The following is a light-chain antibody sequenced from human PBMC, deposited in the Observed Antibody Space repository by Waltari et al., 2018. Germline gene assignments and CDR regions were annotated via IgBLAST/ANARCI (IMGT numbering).Light chain of an antibody. J-gene: IGLJ3*02. CDR1: ILGNKS. CDR2: QDT. V-gene: IGLV3-1*01. Sequence: SYELTQPPSVSVSPGQPASITCSGPILGNKSASWYQQKPGQSPLLAIYQDTKRPSEIPERFSGSKSANAATLTITGTQAMDEADYYCQALGTGAWVFGGGTKLTVL. CDR3: QALGTGAWV.